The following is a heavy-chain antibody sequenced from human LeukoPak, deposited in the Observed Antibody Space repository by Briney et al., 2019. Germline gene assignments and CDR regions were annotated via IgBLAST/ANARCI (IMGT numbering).Heavy chain of an antibody. D-gene: IGHD1-26*01. CDR1: GFTFDDYT. V-gene: IGHV3-43*01. CDR2: ISWDGGST. CDR3: AKEATAHVFFDY. Sequence: GGSLRLSCAASGFTFDDYTMHWVRQAPGKGLEWVSLISWDGGSTYYADSVKGRFTISRDNSKNSLYLQMNSLRTEDTALYYCAKEATAHVFFDYWGQGTLVTVSS. J-gene: IGHJ4*02.